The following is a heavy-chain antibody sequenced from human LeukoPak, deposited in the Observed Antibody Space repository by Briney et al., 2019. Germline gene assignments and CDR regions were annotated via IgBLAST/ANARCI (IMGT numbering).Heavy chain of an antibody. CDR3: GRKAGDCGGGSCYSIDY. Sequence: GASVKVSCKAFGGSFISEAISWVRQAPGQGLEWMGGIIPIFGTANYAQKFQGRVTITTDELTSTAYMEVSSLRSEDTAVYYCGRKAGDCGGGSCYSIDYWGQGTLVTVSS. CDR2: IIPIFGTA. CDR1: GGSFISEA. V-gene: IGHV1-69*05. D-gene: IGHD2-15*01. J-gene: IGHJ4*02.